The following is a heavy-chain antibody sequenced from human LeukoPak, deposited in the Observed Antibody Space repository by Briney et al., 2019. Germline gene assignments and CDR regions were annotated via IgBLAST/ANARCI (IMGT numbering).Heavy chain of an antibody. CDR2: ISSSSSYI. J-gene: IGHJ3*02. Sequence: GGSLRLSCAASGFTFSSYSMNWVRQAPGKGLEWVSSISSSSSYIYYADSVKGRFTISRDNAKNSLYLQMNSLRAEDTAVYYCARISSWHTVAFDIWGQGTMVTVSS. CDR1: GFTFSSYS. V-gene: IGHV3-21*01. CDR3: ARISSWHTVAFDI. D-gene: IGHD6-13*01.